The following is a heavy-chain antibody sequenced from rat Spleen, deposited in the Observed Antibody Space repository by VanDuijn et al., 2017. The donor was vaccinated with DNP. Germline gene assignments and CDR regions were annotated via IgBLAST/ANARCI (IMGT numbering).Heavy chain of an antibody. V-gene: IGHV5-31*01. CDR3: LRWNSGHFDY. CDR1: GFTFRGYW. J-gene: IGHJ2*01. D-gene: IGHD4-3*01. Sequence: EVQLVESGGDLVQPGRSLIVSCVASGFTFRGYWMTWIRQVPGKGLEWVASVTSGGGSTYYGDSVKGRFAISRDNAKSTLYLQMNSLRSEDMATYYCLRWNSGHFDYWGQGVMVTVSS. CDR2: VTSGGGST.